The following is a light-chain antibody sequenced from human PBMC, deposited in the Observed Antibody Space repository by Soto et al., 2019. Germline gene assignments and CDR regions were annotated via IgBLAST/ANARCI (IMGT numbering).Light chain of an antibody. Sequence: QSALTQPASVSGSPGQSITISCTGTSTDVGGYAYVSWYQQHPGKAPQLIIYDVLNRPSGVSHRFFGSKSGITASLTISGLQAEDEADYFCSSYSRGGAVVFGGGTKLTVL. J-gene: IGLJ2*01. CDR2: DVL. CDR1: STDVGGYAY. V-gene: IGLV2-14*03. CDR3: SSYSRGGAVV.